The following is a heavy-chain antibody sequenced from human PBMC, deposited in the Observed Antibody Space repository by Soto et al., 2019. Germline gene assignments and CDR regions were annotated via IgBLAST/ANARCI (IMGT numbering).Heavy chain of an antibody. CDR1: GFTFNTYA. CDR3: VKDWSGTKCPCMDV. Sequence: GGSLRLSCVASGFTFNTYAMTWVRQAPGKGLEWISTISDNGGRTYYAGSVKGQFTISRDNSKNTIYLQMNSLRAEDTAIYYCVKDWSGTKCPCMDVWGQGTTVTVSS. D-gene: IGHD3-3*01. J-gene: IGHJ6*02. V-gene: IGHV3-23*01. CDR2: ISDNGGRT.